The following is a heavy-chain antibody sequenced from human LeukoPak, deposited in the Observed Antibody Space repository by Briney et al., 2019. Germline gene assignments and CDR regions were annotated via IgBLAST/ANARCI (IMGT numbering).Heavy chain of an antibody. CDR2: INPNSGGT. CDR1: GYTFTGYY. V-gene: IGHV1-2*02. CDR3: ARVGYYYDNSGYYGMGYYYMDV. Sequence: ASVRLSLSSSGYTFTGYYMPWVRQAPAQGIGWMGWINPNSGGTNYAKKFRGRVTMTRDTSISTANMEMNKLRSDDTAVYYCARVGYYYDNSGYYGMGYYYMDVWGKGTTVTVSS. D-gene: IGHD3-22*01. J-gene: IGHJ6*03.